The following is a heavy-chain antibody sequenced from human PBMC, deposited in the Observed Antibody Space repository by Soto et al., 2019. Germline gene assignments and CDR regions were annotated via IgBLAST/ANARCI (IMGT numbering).Heavy chain of an antibody. CDR1: GVTFSMYD. D-gene: IGHD6-13*01. V-gene: IGHV3-13*01. CDR2: IGSAGDT. J-gene: IGHJ6*02. CDR3: ATSSRTYYYYAMDV. Sequence: EVQLVESGGGLVQPGWSLRLSCAASGVTFSMYDMHWVRQATGKGLEWVSAIGSAGDTYYPDSVKGRFTTSRETAKNSLDLQMNSLRAEDTAVYYCATSSRTYYYYAMDVWGQGTTVTVSS.